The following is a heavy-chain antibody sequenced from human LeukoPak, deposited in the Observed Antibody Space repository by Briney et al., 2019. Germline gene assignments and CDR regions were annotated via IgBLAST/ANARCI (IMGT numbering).Heavy chain of an antibody. CDR3: AKKVTMDTNFFDY. D-gene: IGHD5-18*01. V-gene: IGHV3-23*01. CDR2: ISDSGVRT. Sequence: QTGGSLRLSCTATGFAFSNYAIHWVRQAPGKGLEWVSGISDSGVRTFYAESVKGRFTISSSNSKNTLYLQMNSLRAEDTALYYCAKKVTMDTNFFDYWGQGTLVTVSS. J-gene: IGHJ4*02. CDR1: GFAFSNYA.